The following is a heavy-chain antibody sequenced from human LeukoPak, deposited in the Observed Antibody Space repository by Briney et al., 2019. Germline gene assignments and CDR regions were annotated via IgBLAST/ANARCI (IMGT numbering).Heavy chain of an antibody. J-gene: IGHJ4*02. V-gene: IGHV3-33*01. CDR3: ARDPGLRLDS. CDR1: GFSLSNYA. D-gene: IGHD3-3*01. Sequence: TGGSLTLSCAASGFSLSNYAMHWVPHTPGKGPEGVAVIWYDGSNEYYSEFVKGRFAISRDTSSNTLYLQMNNVRAEDTAVYFCARDPGLRLDSWGQGTLVTVS. CDR2: IWYDGSNE.